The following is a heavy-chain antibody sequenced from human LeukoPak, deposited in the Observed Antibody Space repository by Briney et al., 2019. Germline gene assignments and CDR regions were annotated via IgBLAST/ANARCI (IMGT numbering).Heavy chain of an antibody. D-gene: IGHD2-2*01. Sequence: PGGSLRLSCAASGFTFDNHGMSWVRQAPGKGLEWVSGISWNGGSTGYADSVKGRFTISRDNAKNSLYLQMNSLRAEDTALYYCARSIVVPAAINSYYFDYWGQGTLVTVSS. J-gene: IGHJ4*02. CDR2: ISWNGGST. V-gene: IGHV3-20*04. CDR3: ARSIVVPAAINSYYFDY. CDR1: GFTFDNHG.